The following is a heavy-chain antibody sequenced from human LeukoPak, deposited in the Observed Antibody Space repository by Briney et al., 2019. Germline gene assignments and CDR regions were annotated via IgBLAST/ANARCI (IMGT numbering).Heavy chain of an antibody. J-gene: IGHJ1*01. Sequence: PGGSLRLSCAASGFTFSIYAMDRVRQAPGKGLEWVALISYDGNNKYYADSVKGRFSISRDNSKNTLYLQMNSLRPEDTAIYYCARSYYDSTGYCLAEYFQHWGQGTLVTVSS. D-gene: IGHD3-22*01. CDR1: GFTFSIYA. CDR2: ISYDGNNK. CDR3: ARSYYDSTGYCLAEYFQH. V-gene: IGHV3-30-3*01.